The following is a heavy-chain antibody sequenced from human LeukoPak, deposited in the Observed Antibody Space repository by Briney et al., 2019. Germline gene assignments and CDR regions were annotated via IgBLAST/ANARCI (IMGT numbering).Heavy chain of an antibody. CDR1: GFTFSNAW. Sequence: PGGSLRLSCAASGFTFSNAWMSWVRQAPGKGLEWVGRIKSKTDGGTTDYAAPVKGIFTISRDDSKNTLYLQMNSLKTEDTAVYYCTTMNFNYDYVWGSYRSPSGYAFDIWGQGTMVTVSS. V-gene: IGHV3-15*01. CDR2: IKSKTDGGTT. D-gene: IGHD3-16*02. J-gene: IGHJ3*02. CDR3: TTMNFNYDYVWGSYRSPSGYAFDI.